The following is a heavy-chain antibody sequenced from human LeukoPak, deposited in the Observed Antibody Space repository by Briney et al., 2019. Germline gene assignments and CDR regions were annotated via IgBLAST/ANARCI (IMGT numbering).Heavy chain of an antibody. CDR3: ARGSKAAPGTFDY. CDR1: GGSISSYY. Sequence: SETLSLTCTVSGGSISSYYWSWIRQHPGKGLEWIGYIYYTGSTDYNPSLKSRVAISVDTSKNQFSLKLSSVTAADTAVYYCARGSKAAPGTFDYWGQGAWSPSPQ. J-gene: IGHJ4*02. V-gene: IGHV4-59*01. D-gene: IGHD6-13*01. CDR2: IYYTGST.